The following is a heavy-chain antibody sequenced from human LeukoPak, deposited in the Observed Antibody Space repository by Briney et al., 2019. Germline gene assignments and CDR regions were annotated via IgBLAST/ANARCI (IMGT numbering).Heavy chain of an antibody. CDR3: ARVSGYDWESFYDY. V-gene: IGHV4-38-2*02. J-gene: IGHJ4*02. CDR2: IYHNGST. CDR1: GYSISSGFH. Sequence: SETLSLTCTVSGYSISSGFHWGWIRQPPGKGLEWIGNIYHNGSTYYNPSLKGRVTMSVDTSKNQFSLKLSSVTAADTAVYYCARVSGYDWESFYDYWGQGTLVTVSS. D-gene: IGHD5-12*01.